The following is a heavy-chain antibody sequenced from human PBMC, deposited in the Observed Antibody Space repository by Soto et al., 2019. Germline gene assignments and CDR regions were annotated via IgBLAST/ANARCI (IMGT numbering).Heavy chain of an antibody. D-gene: IGHD3-22*01. V-gene: IGHV3-30*18. CDR3: AKSGETYYYDSSGTYFDY. Sequence: GGSLRLSCAASGFTFSSYGMHWVRQAPGKGLEWVAVISYDGSNKYYADSVKGRFTISRDNSKNTLYLQMNSLRAEDTAVYYCAKSGETYYYDSSGTYFDYWGQGTLVTVSS. CDR2: ISYDGSNK. J-gene: IGHJ4*02. CDR1: GFTFSSYG.